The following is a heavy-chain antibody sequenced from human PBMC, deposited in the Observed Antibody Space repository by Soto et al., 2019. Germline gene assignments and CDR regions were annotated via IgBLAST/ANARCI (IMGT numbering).Heavy chain of an antibody. CDR3: ARGRGRYSSGWSWFDP. D-gene: IGHD6-19*01. V-gene: IGHV4-4*02. Sequence: SETLSLTCAVSGGTIMSPDWWTLVRQPPGKGLEWIGEIFQSGSTNYTPSLESRVTISVDKSKNQFSLTLTSVTAADTAVYFCARGRGRYSSGWSWFDPWGQGILVTSPQ. CDR2: IFQSGST. J-gene: IGHJ5*02. CDR1: GGTIMSPDW.